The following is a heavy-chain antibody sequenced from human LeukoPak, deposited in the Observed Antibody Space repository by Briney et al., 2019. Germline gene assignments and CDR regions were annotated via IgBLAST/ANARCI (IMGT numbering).Heavy chain of an antibody. CDR3: ARDFPSDY. V-gene: IGHV3-9*01. Sequence: PGGSLRLSCAASGFTFDDYAMHWVRQAPGKGLEWVSGISWNSGSIGYADSVKGRFTISRDNAKNSLYLQMNSLRAEDTAVYYCARDFPSDYWGQGTLVTVSS. J-gene: IGHJ4*02. CDR2: ISWNSGSI. CDR1: GFTFDDYA.